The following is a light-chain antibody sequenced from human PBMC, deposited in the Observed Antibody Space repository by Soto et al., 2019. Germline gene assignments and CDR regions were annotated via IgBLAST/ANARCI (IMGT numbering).Light chain of an antibody. CDR3: QQYGSSPTS. Sequence: IVLTQSPGTLSLSPGERATLSCRASQSVSSSYLAWYQQTPGQAPRLLIYAASSRATGIPDRFSGSGSGTDFTLTISRLEPEDFAVYFCQQYGSSPTSFGQGTKVDIK. V-gene: IGKV3-20*01. CDR2: AAS. CDR1: QSVSSSY. J-gene: IGKJ1*01.